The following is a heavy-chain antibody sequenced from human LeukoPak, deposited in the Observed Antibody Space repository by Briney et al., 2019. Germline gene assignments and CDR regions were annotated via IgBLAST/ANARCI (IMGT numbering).Heavy chain of an antibody. CDR1: GFTFSSYW. CDR3: AREDYYGSGSSPGDP. J-gene: IGHJ5*02. V-gene: IGHV3-7*01. D-gene: IGHD3-10*01. Sequence: PGGSLRLSCAASGFTFSSYWMSWVRQAPGKGLEWVANIKQDGSEKYYVDSVKGRFTISRDNAKNSLYLQMNSLRAEDTAVYYCAREDYYGSGSSPGDPWGQGTLVTVSS. CDR2: IKQDGSEK.